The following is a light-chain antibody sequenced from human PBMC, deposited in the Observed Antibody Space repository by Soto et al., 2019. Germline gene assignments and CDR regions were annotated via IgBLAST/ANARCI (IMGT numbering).Light chain of an antibody. CDR1: QRVSSSS. Sequence: DIVMTQSQATLSLSPGEKATLSCRASQRVSSSSLAWYQHKPGQSPRLLIFGVSTRATDIPDRFSGSGSGTDFTLTINRLEPEDFAVYYCQQYSISSTFGQGTKVDI. V-gene: IGKV3-20*01. J-gene: IGKJ1*01. CDR2: GVS. CDR3: QQYSISST.